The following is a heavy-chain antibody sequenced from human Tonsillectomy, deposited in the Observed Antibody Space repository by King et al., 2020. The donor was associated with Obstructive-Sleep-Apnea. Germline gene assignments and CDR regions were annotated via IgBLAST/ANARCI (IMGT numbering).Heavy chain of an antibody. V-gene: IGHV3-30*03. CDR1: GFTFSSYA. Sequence: VQLVESRGGVVQPGRSLRLSCAASGFTFSSYAMHWVRQAPGKGLEWAAVTSYDGSKKYYADSVKGRFTISRDNSKNTLSRQINSLRAEDTAVYYGARDRVYCSGRTCYSGGLYGMDVWGQGTTVTVSS. CDR2: TSYDGSKK. D-gene: IGHD2-15*01. CDR3: ARDRVYCSGRTCYSGGLYGMDV. J-gene: IGHJ6*02.